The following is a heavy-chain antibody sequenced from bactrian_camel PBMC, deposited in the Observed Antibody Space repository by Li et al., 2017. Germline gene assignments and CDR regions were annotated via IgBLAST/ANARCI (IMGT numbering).Heavy chain of an antibody. Sequence: VQLVESGGGSVQAGGSLRLSCVASGYYEGLHCMAWFRQGLGNKREGVAMIDTSGHRTYYADSVNGRFTVSKDNAKNTLYLQMDSLKPEDTAMYYCAADRLDARGNCAMELTGADFGFWGQGTQVTVS. CDR3: AADRLDARGNCAMELTGADFGF. D-gene: IGHD1*01. J-gene: IGHJ6*01. V-gene: IGHV3S54*01. CDR1: GYYEGLHC. CDR2: IDTSGHRT.